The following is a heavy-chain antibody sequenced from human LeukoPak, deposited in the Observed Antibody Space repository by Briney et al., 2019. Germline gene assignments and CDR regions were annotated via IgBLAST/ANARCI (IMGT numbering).Heavy chain of an antibody. CDR1: GGSISSYY. CDR3: AKDDYYYGSGSQPHY. CDR2: IYYSGST. V-gene: IGHV4-59*12. J-gene: IGHJ4*02. D-gene: IGHD3-10*01. Sequence: SETLSLTCTVSGGSISSYYWSWIRQPPGKGLEWIGYIYYSGSTNYNPSLKSRVTISVDTSKNQFSLKLSSVTAADTAVYYCAKDDYYYGSGSQPHYWGQGTLVTVSS.